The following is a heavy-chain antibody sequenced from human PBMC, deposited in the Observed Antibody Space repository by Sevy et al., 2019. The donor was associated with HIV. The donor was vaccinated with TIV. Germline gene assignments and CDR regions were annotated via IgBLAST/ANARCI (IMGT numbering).Heavy chain of an antibody. CDR2: IYYSGSS. CDR1: GVSISSYY. J-gene: IGHJ4*02. V-gene: IGHV4-59*01. Sequence: LSLTCTVSGVSISSYYWSWIRQPPGKGLEWIAYIYYSGSSKYNPSLKSRVTISVDTSKNQFSLNLSSVTAADTAVYYCARSKGSGEYFDYWGQGTLVTVSS. D-gene: IGHD3-16*01. CDR3: ARSKGSGEYFDY.